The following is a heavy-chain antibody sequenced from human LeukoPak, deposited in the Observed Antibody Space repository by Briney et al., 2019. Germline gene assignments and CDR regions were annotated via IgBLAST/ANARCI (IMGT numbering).Heavy chain of an antibody. Sequence: PGGSLRLSCSASGSTFSSYAMHWVRQAAGEGLEYVSAINSDGDSTYYADSVKGRFTISRDNSKNTLYLQMSSLRPEDSAVYYCVKTPYSSTWYVGDYWGQGTLVTVSS. V-gene: IGHV3-64D*06. J-gene: IGHJ4*02. D-gene: IGHD2/OR15-2a*01. CDR3: VKTPYSSTWYVGDY. CDR1: GSTFSSYA. CDR2: INSDGDST.